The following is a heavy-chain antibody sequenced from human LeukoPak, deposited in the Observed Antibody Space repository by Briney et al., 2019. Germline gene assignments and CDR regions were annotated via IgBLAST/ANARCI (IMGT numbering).Heavy chain of an antibody. CDR2: ISYDGSNK. Sequence: GRSLRLSCAASGFTFSSYGMHWVRQAPGKGLEWVAVISYDGSNKYYADSVKGRFTISRDNSKNTLYLQMNSLRAEDTAVYYCAKDLYSSSWTAHHYYYGMDVWGQGTTVTVSS. CDR3: AKDLYSSSWTAHHYYYGMDV. D-gene: IGHD6-13*01. J-gene: IGHJ6*02. V-gene: IGHV3-30*18. CDR1: GFTFSSYG.